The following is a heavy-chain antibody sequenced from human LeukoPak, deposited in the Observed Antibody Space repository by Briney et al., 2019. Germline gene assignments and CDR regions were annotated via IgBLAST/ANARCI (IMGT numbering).Heavy chain of an antibody. CDR1: GGSISSSSYY. J-gene: IGHJ3*02. D-gene: IGHD1-26*01. V-gene: IGHV4-39*02. Sequence: SETLSLTCTVSGGSISSSSYYWGWIRQPPGKGLEWIGSIYYSGSTYYNPSLKSRVTISVDTSKNQFSLKLSSVTAADTAVYYCARDVWELHAFDIWGQGTMVTVSS. CDR2: IYYSGST. CDR3: ARDVWELHAFDI.